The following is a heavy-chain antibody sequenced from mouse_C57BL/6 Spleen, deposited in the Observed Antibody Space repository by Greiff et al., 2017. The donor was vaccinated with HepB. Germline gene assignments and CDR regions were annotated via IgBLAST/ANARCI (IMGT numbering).Heavy chain of an antibody. CDR1: GFTFSSYA. V-gene: IGHV5-4*03. J-gene: IGHJ3*01. D-gene: IGHD3-2*02. CDR2: ISDGGSYT. Sequence: DVKLVESGGGLVKPGGSLKLSCAASGFTFSSYAMSWVRQTPEKRLEWVATISDGGSYTYYPDNVKGRFTISRDNAKNNLYLQMSHLKSEDTAMYYCARLDSSGYGWFACWGQGTLVTVSA. CDR3: ARLDSSGYGWFAC.